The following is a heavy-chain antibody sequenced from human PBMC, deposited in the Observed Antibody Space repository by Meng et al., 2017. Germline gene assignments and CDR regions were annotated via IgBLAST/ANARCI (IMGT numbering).Heavy chain of an antibody. J-gene: IGHJ4*02. CDR2: IRSKAKSYAT. V-gene: IGHV3-73*02. CDR3: AREAGY. CDR1: GFTFSGSG. Sequence: EAELWEPGGGLVPPGGSLKRSCAASGFTFSGSGFHWVRQASGKGLEWVGRIRSKAKSYATAYAAAVEGRFTISRDNSKNTLYLQMNSLRAEDTAVYYCAREAGYWGQGTLVTVSS.